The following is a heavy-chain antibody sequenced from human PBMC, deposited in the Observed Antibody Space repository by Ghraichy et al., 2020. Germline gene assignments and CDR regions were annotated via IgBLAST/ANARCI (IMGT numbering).Heavy chain of an antibody. CDR1: GGTFSSYA. CDR2: IIPIFGTA. V-gene: IGHV1-69*06. D-gene: IGHD5-12*01. Sequence: SVKVSCKASGGTFSSYAISWVRQAPGQGLEWMGGIIPIFGTANYAQKFQGRVTITADKSTSTAYMELSSLRSEDTAVYYCASGKDSGYDSDFDYWGQGTLVTVSS. CDR3: ASGKDSGYDSDFDY. J-gene: IGHJ4*02.